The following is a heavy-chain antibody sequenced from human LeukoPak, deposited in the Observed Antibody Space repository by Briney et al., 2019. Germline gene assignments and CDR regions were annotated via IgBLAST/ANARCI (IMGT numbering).Heavy chain of an antibody. CDR2: VYYTGGT. J-gene: IGHJ4*02. V-gene: IGHV4-59*01. CDR1: GGSISNYY. D-gene: IGHD1-14*01. CDR3: ARDQTTGLFDY. Sequence: SETLSLTCTVSGGSISNYYWTWIRQPPGKGLEWIGFVYYTGGTSYNPSLKSRVTISVDTSKNQFSLQLKSVTAADTAVYYCARDQTTGLFDYWGQGTLVTVSS.